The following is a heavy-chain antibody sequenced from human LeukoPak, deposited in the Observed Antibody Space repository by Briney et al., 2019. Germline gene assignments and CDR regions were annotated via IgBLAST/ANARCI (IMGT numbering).Heavy chain of an antibody. V-gene: IGHV3-21*01. CDR3: ARLTTTVTTPFDY. Sequence: GGSLRLSCAASGFTFSIYNMNWVRQAPGKGLEWVSSISSSSSYIYYAGSVKGRFTISRDNAKNSLYLQMNSLRAEDTAVYYCARLTTTVTTPFDYWGQGTLVTASS. D-gene: IGHD4-17*01. CDR2: ISSSSSYI. CDR1: GFTFSIYN. J-gene: IGHJ4*02.